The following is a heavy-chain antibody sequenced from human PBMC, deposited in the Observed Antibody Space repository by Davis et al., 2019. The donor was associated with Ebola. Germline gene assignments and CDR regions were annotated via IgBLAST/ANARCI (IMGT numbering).Heavy chain of an antibody. CDR1: GGSISSYY. CDR2: IYYSGST. Sequence: PSETLSLTCTVSGGSISSYYWSWIRQPPGKGLEWIGYIYYSGSTNYNPSLKSRVTISVDTSKNQFSLKLSSVTAADTAVYYWARHKRGWGGGHYFDYWGQGTLVTVSS. D-gene: IGHD7-27*01. CDR3: ARHKRGWGGGHYFDY. V-gene: IGHV4-59*08. J-gene: IGHJ4*02.